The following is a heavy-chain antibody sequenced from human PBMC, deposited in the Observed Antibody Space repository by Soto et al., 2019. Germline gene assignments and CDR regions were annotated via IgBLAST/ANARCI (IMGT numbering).Heavy chain of an antibody. CDR3: ARDDDYPDNGFDY. D-gene: IGHD4-17*01. CDR2: IVREGTEQ. V-gene: IGHV3-33*01. Sequence: QVQLVESGGGVVQPGSSLRLLCAASGFTFSEYGMHWVRQAPGKGLEWLAVIVREGTEQYYADSVKGRFTISRDNSKNTLNLQMDRRRVEYTAVYYCARDDDYPDNGFDYWGQGTLLTVSS. CDR1: GFTFSEYG. J-gene: IGHJ4*02.